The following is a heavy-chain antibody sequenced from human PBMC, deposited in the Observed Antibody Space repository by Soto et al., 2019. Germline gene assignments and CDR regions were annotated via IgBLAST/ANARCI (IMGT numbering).Heavy chain of an antibody. D-gene: IGHD3-3*01. CDR2: ISAYNGNT. J-gene: IGHJ4*02. CDR1: GYTFTSYG. CDR3: ARDFVHWYYDFWSGYWYFDY. V-gene: IGHV1-18*01. Sequence: GASVKVSCKASGYTFTSYGISWVRQAPGQGLEWMGWISAYNGNTNYAQKLQGRVTMTTDTSTSTAYMELRSLRSDDTAVYYCARDFVHWYYDFWSGYWYFDYWGQGTLVTVSS.